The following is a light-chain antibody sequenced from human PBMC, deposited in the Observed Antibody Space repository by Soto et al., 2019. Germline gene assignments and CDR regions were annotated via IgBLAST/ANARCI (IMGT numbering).Light chain of an antibody. J-gene: IGKJ4*01. CDR1: QSILYSAKNNNY. CDR2: WAS. CDR3: QQYFSTPFT. Sequence: DIVMTQSPDSLAVSLGERATINCKSSQSILYSAKNNNYLAWYQQKPGQPPKLLFYWASTRDSGVPDRFSGSVSGTYFTLTISSLQAEDVAIYYCQQYFSTPFTFGGGTKVEIK. V-gene: IGKV4-1*01.